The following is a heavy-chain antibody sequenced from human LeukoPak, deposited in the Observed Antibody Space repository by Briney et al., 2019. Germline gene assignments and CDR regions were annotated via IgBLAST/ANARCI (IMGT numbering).Heavy chain of an antibody. CDR3: AKNGDRGAYCSGGTCYPYYYYYMDV. V-gene: IGHV3-23*01. J-gene: IGHJ6*03. CDR2: ISTTGGTT. CDR1: GLTFSSYG. Sequence: GGSLRLSCAASGLTFSSYGMSWVRQAPGRGLEWVSAISTTGGTTYYADSVRGRFTISRDNSRNTLYLQMNSLRAEDTAIYYCAKNGDRGAYCSGGTCYPYYYYYMDVWGKGTRSPSP. D-gene: IGHD2-15*01.